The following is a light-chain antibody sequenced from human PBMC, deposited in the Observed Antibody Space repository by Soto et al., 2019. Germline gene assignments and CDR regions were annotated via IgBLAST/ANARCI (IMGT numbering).Light chain of an antibody. CDR3: CSYASNYTLI. J-gene: IGLJ2*01. V-gene: IGLV2-11*01. CDR2: DVS. CDR1: AGDVGGYNY. Sequence: QSALTQPRSVSGSPGQSVTMSCTGTAGDVGGYNYVSWYQHSPGKAPKLIIYDVSNRPSGVPDRFSGSKSGNTASLTISGLRTEDEADYYCCSYASNYTLIFGGGTKLTVL.